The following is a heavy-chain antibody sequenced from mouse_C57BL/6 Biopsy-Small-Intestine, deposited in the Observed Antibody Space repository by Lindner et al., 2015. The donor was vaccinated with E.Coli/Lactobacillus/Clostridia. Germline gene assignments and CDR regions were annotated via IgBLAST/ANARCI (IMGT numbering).Heavy chain of an antibody. Sequence: SVKVSCKASGYTFTGFYVHWVRQAPGQGLEWMGRINPNTGGTNYAQKFQGRVTLTRDTSISAAYMELSSLRSDDTAVYYCACVDAPMVDLWGQGTLVTVSS. J-gene: IGHJ4*01. V-gene: IGHV1-26*01. CDR3: ACVDAPMVDL. CDR1: GYTFTGFY. D-gene: IGHD2-2*01. CDR2: INPNTGGT.